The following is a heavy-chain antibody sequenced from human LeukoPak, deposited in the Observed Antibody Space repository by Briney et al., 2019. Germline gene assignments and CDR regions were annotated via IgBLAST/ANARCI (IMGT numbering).Heavy chain of an antibody. V-gene: IGHV7-4-1*02. CDR1: GYTFTSYA. CDR2: MNTNTGNP. D-gene: IGHD4/OR15-4a*01. Sequence: ASVKVSCKASGYTFTSYAMNWVRQAPGQGLEWMGWMNTNTGNPTYAQGFTGRFVFSLDTSVSTAYLQISSLKAEDTAVYYCARGFYGGYYYYYYMDVWGKGTTVTVSS. J-gene: IGHJ6*03. CDR3: ARGFYGGYYYYYYMDV.